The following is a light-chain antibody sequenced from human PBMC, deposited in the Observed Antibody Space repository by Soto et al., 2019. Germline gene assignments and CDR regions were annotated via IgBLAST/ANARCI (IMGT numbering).Light chain of an antibody. Sequence: IVLTQSPATLSLSPGERATLSCRASQSVSSYLAWYQQKPGQAPRLLLYDASNRATGIPARFSGSGAGTDFTLTIISLEPEDFAVYYCQQRSNRPQTFGQGTKVDIK. CDR3: QQRSNRPQT. J-gene: IGKJ1*01. V-gene: IGKV3-11*01. CDR2: DAS. CDR1: QSVSSY.